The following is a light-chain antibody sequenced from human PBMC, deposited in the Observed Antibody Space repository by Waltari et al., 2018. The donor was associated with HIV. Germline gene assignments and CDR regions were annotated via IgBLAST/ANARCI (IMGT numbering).Light chain of an antibody. Sequence: DIQMTQSPSSLSASVEDRVTITCRASQSISNYLNWYQQKPGKAPKLLIYAASSLQTGVPSRFSGSGSGTDFTLTISSVQPEDFATYYCQQRYSTPPTFGGGTKLEI. J-gene: IGKJ4*01. CDR2: AAS. CDR1: QSISNY. V-gene: IGKV1-39*01. CDR3: QQRYSTPPT.